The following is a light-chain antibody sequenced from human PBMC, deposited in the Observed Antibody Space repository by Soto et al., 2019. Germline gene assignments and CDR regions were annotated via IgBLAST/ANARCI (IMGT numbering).Light chain of an antibody. CDR1: QDIAIY. CDR2: DAS. Sequence: AIQLTHSPSSLSASVGDRVTITCRASQDIAIYLAWYQQKPGEAPKLLIYDASSLESGVPSRFSGSGSGTEFTLTISSLQSDDFATYYCQQYTTYWTFGQGTKVDIK. J-gene: IGKJ1*01. CDR3: QQYTTYWT. V-gene: IGKV1-13*02.